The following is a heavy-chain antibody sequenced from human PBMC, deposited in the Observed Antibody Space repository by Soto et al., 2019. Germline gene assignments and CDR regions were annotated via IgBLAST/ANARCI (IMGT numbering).Heavy chain of an antibody. Sequence: GGSLRLSCAASGFTFSSYAMSWVRQAPGKGLEWVSAISGSGGSTYYADSVKGRFTISRDNSKNTLYLQMNSLRAEDTAVYYCAKDCSGGSCYNWFDPWGQGTLVTVSS. CDR1: GFTFSSYA. J-gene: IGHJ5*02. CDR2: ISGSGGST. D-gene: IGHD2-15*01. V-gene: IGHV3-23*01. CDR3: AKDCSGGSCYNWFDP.